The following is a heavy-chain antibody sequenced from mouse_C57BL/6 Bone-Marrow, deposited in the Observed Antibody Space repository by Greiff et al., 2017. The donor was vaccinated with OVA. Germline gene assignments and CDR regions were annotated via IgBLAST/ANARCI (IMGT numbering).Heavy chain of an antibody. V-gene: IGHV1-82*01. Sequence: QVQLQQPGPELVKPGASVKISCKASGYAFSSSWMNWVKQRPGKGLEWIGRIYPGDGDTNYNGKFKGKATLTVDKSSSTAYMQLSSLTSEDSAVYFCARQRDGYYATYFAYWGQGTTLTVSS. D-gene: IGHD2-3*01. J-gene: IGHJ2*01. CDR1: GYAFSSSW. CDR3: ARQRDGYYATYFAY. CDR2: IYPGDGDT.